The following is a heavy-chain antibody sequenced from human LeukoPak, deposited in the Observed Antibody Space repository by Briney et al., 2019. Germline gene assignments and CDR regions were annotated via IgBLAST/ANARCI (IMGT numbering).Heavy chain of an antibody. V-gene: IGHV3-30*02. CDR1: GFTFNTYA. CDR3: AKDRTRELTAFDY. CDR2: IRYDGSNK. J-gene: IGHJ4*02. D-gene: IGHD1-7*01. Sequence: GGSLRLSCAASGFTFNTYAMHWVRQPPGKGLGWVAFIRYDGSNKYYADSVKGRFTISRDNSKNTLYLQMNSLRAEDTAVYYCAKDRTRELTAFDYWGQGTLVTVSS.